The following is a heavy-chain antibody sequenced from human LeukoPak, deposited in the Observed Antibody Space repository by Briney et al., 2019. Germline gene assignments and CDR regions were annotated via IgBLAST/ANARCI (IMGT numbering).Heavy chain of an antibody. Sequence: GGSLRLSCAASGFTFSSYGMHWVRQAPGKGLEWVAFIRYDGSNKYYADSVKGRFTISRDNSKNTLYLQMNSLRAEDTAVYYCAKESSYDFWSGYTSFDYWGQGTLVTVSS. CDR1: GFTFSSYG. CDR2: IRYDGSNK. CDR3: AKESSYDFWSGYTSFDY. J-gene: IGHJ4*02. D-gene: IGHD3-3*01. V-gene: IGHV3-30*02.